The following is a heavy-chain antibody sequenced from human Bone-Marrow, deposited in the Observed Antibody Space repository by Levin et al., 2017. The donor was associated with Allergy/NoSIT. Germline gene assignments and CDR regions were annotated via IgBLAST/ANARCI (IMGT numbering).Heavy chain of an antibody. CDR3: ARRNDFWSRTHGGYYFFMDV. V-gene: IGHV3-21*01. D-gene: IGHD3-3*01. Sequence: TGGSLRLSCTVSGFTFSSYTMNWVRQAPGKGLEWVSSISGSSSYITFSDSVKGRLTISRDNAKNSLFLQMNNLRAEDTAVYYCARRNDFWSRTHGGYYFFMDVWGTGTTVTVSS. J-gene: IGHJ6*03. CDR1: GFTFSSYT. CDR2: ISGSSSYI.